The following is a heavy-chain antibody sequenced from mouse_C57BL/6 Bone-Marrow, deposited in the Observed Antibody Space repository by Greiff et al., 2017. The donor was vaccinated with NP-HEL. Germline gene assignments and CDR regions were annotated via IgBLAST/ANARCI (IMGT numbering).Heavy chain of an antibody. D-gene: IGHD1-1*01. V-gene: IGHV1-54*01. Sequence: QVQLQQSGAELVRPGTSVKVSCKASGYAFTNYLIEWVKQRPGQGLEWIGVINPGSGGTNYNEKFKGKATMTAEKSSSTAYMQLSSLTSEDSAVYFCARGITTVVAPYLYFDVWGTGTTVTVSS. CDR3: ARGITTVVAPYLYFDV. J-gene: IGHJ1*03. CDR1: GYAFTNYL. CDR2: INPGSGGT.